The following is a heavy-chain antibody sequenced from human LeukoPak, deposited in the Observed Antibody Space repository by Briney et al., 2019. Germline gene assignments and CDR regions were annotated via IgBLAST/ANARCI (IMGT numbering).Heavy chain of an antibody. CDR2: ISPYNYHR. V-gene: IGHV1-18*01. Sequence: GASVTVTFKSSGHSSNTCGITGVRQPPAQGLAWIGLISPYNYHRKYADKFQGRLTMTTDTSTTTSYKELRSLRSDDAAVYFCANVAKGRYFFCYMDFWGKGTTVTVS. CDR3: ANVAKGRYFFCYMDF. CDR1: GHSSNTCG. J-gene: IGHJ6*03. D-gene: IGHD2-15*01.